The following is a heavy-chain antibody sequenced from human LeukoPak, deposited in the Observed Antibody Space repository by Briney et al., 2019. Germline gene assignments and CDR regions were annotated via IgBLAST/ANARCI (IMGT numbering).Heavy chain of an antibody. D-gene: IGHD3-3*01. J-gene: IGHJ6*02. CDR3: ARGSEVLRFLEWLPLAPYYYYGMDV. CDR1: GYTFTSYA. Sequence: ASVKVSCKASGYTFTSYAMNWVRQAPGQGLEWMGWINTNTGNPTYAQGFTGRFVFSLDTSVSTAYLQISSLKAEDTAVYYCARGSEVLRFLEWLPLAPYYYYGMDVWGQGTTATVSS. CDR2: INTNTGNP. V-gene: IGHV7-4-1*02.